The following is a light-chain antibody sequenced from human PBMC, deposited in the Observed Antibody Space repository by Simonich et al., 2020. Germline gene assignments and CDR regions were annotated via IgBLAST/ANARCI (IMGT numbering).Light chain of an antibody. CDR3: SSYTSSSTWV. CDR2: DVS. J-gene: IGLJ3*02. CDR1: SSDVGGYNH. V-gene: IGLV2-14*01. Sequence: QSALTQPASVSGSPGQSITISCTGTSSDVGGYNHVSWYQQHPGKAPKLMIYDVSRRPEGVANRFSGSKSGNTASLTISGLQAEDEADYYCSSYTSSSTWVFGGGTKLTVL.